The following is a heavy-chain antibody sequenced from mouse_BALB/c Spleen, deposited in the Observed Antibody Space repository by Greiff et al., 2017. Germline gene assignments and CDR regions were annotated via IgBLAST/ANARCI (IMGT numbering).Heavy chain of an antibody. V-gene: IGHV5-17*02. CDR3: ARPLSRGYAMDY. Sequence: EVKLMESGGGLVQPGGSRKLSCAASGFTFSSFGMHWVRQAPEKGLEWVAYISSGSSTIYYADTVKGRFTISRDNPKNTLFLQMPSLRSEDTAMYYCARPLSRGYAMDYWGQGTSVTVSA. CDR1: GFTFSSFG. CDR2: ISSGSSTI. J-gene: IGHJ4*01.